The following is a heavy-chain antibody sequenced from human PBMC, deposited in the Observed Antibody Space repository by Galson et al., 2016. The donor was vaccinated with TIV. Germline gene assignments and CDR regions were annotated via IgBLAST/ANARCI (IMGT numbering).Heavy chain of an antibody. CDR2: MFYTGSH. Sequence: ETLSLTCTVSGASIDSYYWNWIRQPPGKGLEWIGYMFYTGSHNYNPSLKSRVTISADTSKNQFSLKLTSVTAADTAVYYCARGGSATTPPGFDFWGQGSLVAVSS. J-gene: IGHJ4*02. CDR1: GASIDSYY. D-gene: IGHD4-17*01. V-gene: IGHV4-59*01. CDR3: ARGGSATTPPGFDF.